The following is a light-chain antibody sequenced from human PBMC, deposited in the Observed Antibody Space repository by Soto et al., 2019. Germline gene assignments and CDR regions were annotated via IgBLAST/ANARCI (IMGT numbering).Light chain of an antibody. CDR3: QSYDSSLGVV. J-gene: IGLJ2*01. CDR1: SSNIGAGYD. V-gene: IGLV1-40*01. CDR2: GNS. Sequence: QLVLTQPPSVSGAPGQRVTISCTGSSSNIGAGYDVHWYQQLPGTAPKLLMYGNSNRPSGVPDRFSGSKSGTSASLAITGLQTEDEADYYCQSYDSSLGVVFGGGTKVTVL.